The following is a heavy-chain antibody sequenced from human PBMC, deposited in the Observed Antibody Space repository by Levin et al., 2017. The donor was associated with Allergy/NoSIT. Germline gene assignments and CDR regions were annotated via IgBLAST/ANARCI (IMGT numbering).Heavy chain of an antibody. J-gene: IGHJ3*02. CDR3: ASDIVGATDALDI. CDR1: GFTFSDYY. D-gene: IGHD1-26*01. V-gene: IGHV3-11*01. Sequence: SCAASGFTFSDYYMSWIRQTPAKGLEWISYITSSGTAIYYADSVKGRFTISRDNAKNSLYLQMNSLRAEDTAVYYCASDIVGATDALDIWGQGTMVTVSS. CDR2: ITSSGTAI.